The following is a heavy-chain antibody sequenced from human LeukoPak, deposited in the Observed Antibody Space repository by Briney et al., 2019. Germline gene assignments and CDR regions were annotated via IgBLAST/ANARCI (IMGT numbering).Heavy chain of an antibody. CDR1: GYTFTSYY. CDR2: INPSGGST. CDR3: ARGGVGAKGTIAYDY. V-gene: IGHV1-46*01. J-gene: IGHJ4*02. D-gene: IGHD1-26*01. Sequence: ASVKVSCKASGYTFTSYYMHRVRQAPGQGLEWMGIINPSGGSTSYAQKFQGRVTMTRDTSTSTVYMELSSLRSEDTAVYYCARGGVGAKGTIAYDYWGQGTLVTVSS.